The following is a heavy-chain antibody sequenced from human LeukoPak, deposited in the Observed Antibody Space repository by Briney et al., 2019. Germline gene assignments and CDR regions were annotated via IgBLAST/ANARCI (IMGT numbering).Heavy chain of an antibody. CDR2: INSNGSST. J-gene: IGHJ5*02. V-gene: IGHV3-74*01. CDR1: GFTFSSYW. D-gene: IGHD2-15*01. CDR3: ARDGVLFYNWFDP. Sequence: PGGSLRLSCAASGFTFSSYWMHWVRQAPGKGLVWVSRINSNGSSTSYADSVKGRFIISRDNAKNTLYLQMSSLRAEDTAVYYCARDGVLFYNWFDPWGQGTLVTVSS.